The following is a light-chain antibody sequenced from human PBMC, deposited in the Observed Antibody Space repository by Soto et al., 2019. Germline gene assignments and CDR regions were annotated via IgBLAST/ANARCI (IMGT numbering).Light chain of an antibody. CDR1: SSDVGGYNY. J-gene: IGLJ3*02. V-gene: IGLV2-14*01. CDR2: EVS. CDR3: SSYTSGSTWV. Sequence: QSALTQPASVSGSPGQSITISCTGTSSDVGGYNYVSWYQHHPGKAPKVMIYEVSNRPSGVSNRFSGSKSGNTASLTISGLQAEDEADYYCSSYTSGSTWVFGGGTKVTVL.